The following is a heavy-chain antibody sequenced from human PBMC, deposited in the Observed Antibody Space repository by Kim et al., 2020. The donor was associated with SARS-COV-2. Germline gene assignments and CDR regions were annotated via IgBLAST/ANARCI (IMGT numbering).Heavy chain of an antibody. CDR2: IYYSGST. CDR1: GGSISSGGYY. CDR3: ARRVTAMAFDY. D-gene: IGHD5-18*01. Sequence: SETLSLTCTVSGGSISSGGYYWSWIRQHPGKGLEWIGYIYYSGSTYYNPSLKSRVTISVDTSKNQFSLKLSSVTAADTAVYYCARRVTAMAFDYWGQGTLVTVSS. V-gene: IGHV4-31*03. J-gene: IGHJ4*02.